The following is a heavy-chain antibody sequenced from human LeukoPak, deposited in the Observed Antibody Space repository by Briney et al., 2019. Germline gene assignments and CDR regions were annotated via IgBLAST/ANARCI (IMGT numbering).Heavy chain of an antibody. Sequence: ASVKVSCKASGYTFTSYDINWVRQAPGQGLEWMGWINPNSGGTNYAQKFQGRVTMTRDTSISTAYMELSRLRSDDTAVYYCARDGSSCYDLWGQGTLVTVSS. D-gene: IGHD6-13*01. CDR2: INPNSGGT. CDR3: ARDGSSCYDL. CDR1: GYTFTSYD. V-gene: IGHV1-2*02. J-gene: IGHJ4*02.